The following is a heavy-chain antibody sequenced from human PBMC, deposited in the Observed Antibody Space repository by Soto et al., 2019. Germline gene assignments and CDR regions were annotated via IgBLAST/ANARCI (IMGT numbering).Heavy chain of an antibody. CDR2: IYYSGST. CDR1: GCSISSYY. Sequence: PSEILSLTCTVSGCSISSYYWSWIRQPPGKGLEWIGYIYYSGSTYYNPSLKSRVTISVDTSKNQFSLKLSSVTAADTAVYYCARSVFPWGQGTLVTVS. J-gene: IGHJ5*02. CDR3: ARSVFP. V-gene: IGHV4-59*12.